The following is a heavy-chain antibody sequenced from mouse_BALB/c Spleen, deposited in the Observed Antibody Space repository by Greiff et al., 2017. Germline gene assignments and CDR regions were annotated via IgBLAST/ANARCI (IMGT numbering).Heavy chain of an antibody. CDR2: IYWDDDK. CDR3: ARRAGDYVAMDY. D-gene: IGHD2-4*01. J-gene: IGHJ4*01. CDR1: GFSLSTSGMG. Sequence: QVTLKESGPGILQPSQTLSLTCSFSGFSLSTSGMGVSWIRQPSGKGLEWLAHIYWDDDKRYNPSLKSRLTISKDTSRNQVFLKITSVDTADTATYYCARRAGDYVAMDYWGQGTSVTVSS. V-gene: IGHV8-12*01.